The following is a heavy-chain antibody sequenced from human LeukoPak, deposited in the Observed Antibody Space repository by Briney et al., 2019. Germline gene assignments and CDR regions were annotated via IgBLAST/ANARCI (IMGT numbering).Heavy chain of an antibody. CDR3: AKDEILTGYPHYFDY. V-gene: IGHV3-74*01. D-gene: IGHD3-9*01. J-gene: IGHJ4*02. CDR2: INSDGSST. Sequence: GGSLRLSCAASGFTFSSYWMHWVRQAPGKGLVWVSRINSDGSSTSYADSVKGRFTISRDNSNNMVYLQMNSLRAEDTAVYYCAKDEILTGYPHYFDYWGQGTVVTVSS. CDR1: GFTFSSYW.